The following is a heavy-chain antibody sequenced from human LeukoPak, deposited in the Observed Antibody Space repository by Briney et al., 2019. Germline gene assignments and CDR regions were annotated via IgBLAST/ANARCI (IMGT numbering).Heavy chain of an antibody. CDR2: MNPNSGNT. Sequence: ASVKVSCKASGYTFTSYDINWVRQAPGQGLEWMGYMNPNSGNTGYAQKFQGRVTMTRNTSISTAYMELRSLRSNDTAVYYCARVQRGSNSHWGQGTLVTVSS. CDR3: ARVQRGSNSH. CDR1: GYTFTSYD. V-gene: IGHV1-8*01. J-gene: IGHJ4*02. D-gene: IGHD1-26*01.